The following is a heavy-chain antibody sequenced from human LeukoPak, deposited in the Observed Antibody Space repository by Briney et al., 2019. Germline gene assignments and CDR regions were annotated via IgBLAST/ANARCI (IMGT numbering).Heavy chain of an antibody. D-gene: IGHD5-24*01. J-gene: IGHJ5*02. CDR1: GGTFSSYA. V-gene: IGHV1-46*01. Sequence: ASVKVSCKASGGTFSSYAISWVRQAPGQGLEWMGIISPSVGSTTYAQKSQGRVTMTRDTSTSTVYMELSSLRSEDTAVYYCARGTSLYNARWFDPWGQGTLVTVSS. CDR2: ISPSVGST. CDR3: ARGTSLYNARWFDP.